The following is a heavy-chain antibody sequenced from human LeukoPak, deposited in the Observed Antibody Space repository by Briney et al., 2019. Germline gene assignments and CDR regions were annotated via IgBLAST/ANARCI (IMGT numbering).Heavy chain of an antibody. CDR2: ISTGSSTI. J-gene: IGHJ4*02. CDR1: GFTFSSYS. CDR3: AKDTGWTKYYFDY. Sequence: GGSLRLSCVASGFTFSSYSMNWVRQAPGKGLEWVSYISTGSSTIYYADSVKGRFTISRDNAKNSLYLQMSSLRAEDTAVYYCAKDTGWTKYYFDYWGQGTLVTVSS. D-gene: IGHD1/OR15-1a*01. V-gene: IGHV3-48*01.